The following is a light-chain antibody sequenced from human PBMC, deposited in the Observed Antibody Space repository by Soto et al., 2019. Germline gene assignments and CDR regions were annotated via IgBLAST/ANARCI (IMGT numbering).Light chain of an antibody. Sequence: DIQMTQSPSSLSASVGDRVTITCRASQGISNYLAWYQQKPGRAPKVLIYDASNLESGVPSRFSGSGSGTEFTLAISRLQPDDFATYYCQQYSSYWTFGQGTKVDI. CDR1: QGISNY. CDR3: QQYSSYWT. V-gene: IGKV1-16*01. J-gene: IGKJ1*01. CDR2: DAS.